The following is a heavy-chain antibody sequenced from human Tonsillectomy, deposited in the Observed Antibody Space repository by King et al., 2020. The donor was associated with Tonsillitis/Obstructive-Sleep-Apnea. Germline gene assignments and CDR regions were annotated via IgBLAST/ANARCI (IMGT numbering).Heavy chain of an antibody. CDR3: ASPTSITISGDAFDI. D-gene: IGHD3-3*01. V-gene: IGHV5-51*01. Sequence: VQLVESGAEVTKPGESLKISCKDSGYSFTSYYIGWVRQMPGKGLEWMGIIYPGDSDTRYSPSFQCQVTISADRSISTAYLQWSSLKASDTAMYYCASPTSITISGDAFDIWGQGTMVTVSS. CDR2: IYPGDSDT. CDR1: GYSFTSYY. J-gene: IGHJ3*02.